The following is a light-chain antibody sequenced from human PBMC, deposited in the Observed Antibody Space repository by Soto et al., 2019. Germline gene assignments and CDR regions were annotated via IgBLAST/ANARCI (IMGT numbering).Light chain of an antibody. CDR3: KQSYSSQWT. Sequence: DIQMTHSPSSLSASVGDIVTITCRASQSISSYLNWYQQKPGKAPKPLIYAASSLQSGVPSRFSGSGSGTDFTLTISSLQPEDFAIYYCKQSYSSQWTFGQGTKVDIK. CDR2: AAS. CDR1: QSISSY. V-gene: IGKV1-39*01. J-gene: IGKJ1*01.